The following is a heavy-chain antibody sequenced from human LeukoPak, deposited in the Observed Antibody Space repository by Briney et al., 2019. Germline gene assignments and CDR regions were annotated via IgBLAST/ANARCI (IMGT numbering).Heavy chain of an antibody. J-gene: IGHJ4*02. D-gene: IGHD6-13*01. CDR2: ISGSGGST. CDR3: AKDDAPYSSSWFLHFDY. CDR1: GFTFSSYA. V-gene: IGHV3-23*01. Sequence: PGGSLRLSCVASGFTFSSYAMSWVRQAPGKGLEWVSAISGSGGSTYYADSVKGRFTISRDNSKNTLYLQMNSLRAEDTAVYYCAKDDAPYSSSWFLHFDYWGQGTLDTVSS.